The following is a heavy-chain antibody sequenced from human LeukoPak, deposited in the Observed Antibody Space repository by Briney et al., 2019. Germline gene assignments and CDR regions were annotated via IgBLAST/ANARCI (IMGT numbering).Heavy chain of an antibody. CDR3: AKDSFYDYGDTSFDY. CDR2: ISWNSGSI. Sequence: GRSLRLSCAASGFTFDDYAMHWVRQAPGKGLEWVSGISWNSGSIGYADSVKGRFTISRDNAKNSLYLQMNSLRAEDTALYYCAKDSFYDYGDTSFDYWGQGTLVTVSS. D-gene: IGHD4-17*01. V-gene: IGHV3-9*01. CDR1: GFTFDDYA. J-gene: IGHJ4*02.